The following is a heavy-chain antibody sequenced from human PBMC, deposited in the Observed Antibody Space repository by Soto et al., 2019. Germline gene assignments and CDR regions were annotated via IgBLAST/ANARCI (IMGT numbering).Heavy chain of an antibody. CDR3: AREDWNYRYYGMDV. J-gene: IGHJ6*02. V-gene: IGHV1-2*02. CDR1: GYTFTGYY. D-gene: IGHD1-7*01. CDR2: INPNSGGT. Sequence: ASVMVSCTASGYTFTGYYMHWVRQAPGQGLEWMGWINPNSGGTNYAQKFQGRVTMTRDTSISTAYMELSRLRSDDTAVYYCAREDWNYRYYGMDVWGQGTTVTVS.